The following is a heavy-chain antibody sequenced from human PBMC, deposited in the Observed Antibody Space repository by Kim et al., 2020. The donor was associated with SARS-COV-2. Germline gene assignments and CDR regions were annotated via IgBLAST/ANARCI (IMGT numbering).Heavy chain of an antibody. CDR2: IYYSGST. CDR1: GGSISSYY. J-gene: IGHJ5*02. D-gene: IGHD2-15*01. V-gene: IGHV4-59*13. CDR3: ARGSLYCSGGSCGNWFDP. Sequence: SETLSLTCTVSGGSISSYYWSWIRQPPGKGLEWIGYIYYSGSTNYNPSLKSRVTISVDTSKNQFSLKLSSVTAADTAVYYCARGSLYCSGGSCGNWFDPWGQGTLVTVSS.